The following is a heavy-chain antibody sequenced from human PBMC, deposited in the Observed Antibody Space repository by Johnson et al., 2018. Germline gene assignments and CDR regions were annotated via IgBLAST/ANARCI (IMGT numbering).Heavy chain of an antibody. D-gene: IGHD6-19*01. CDR1: GFTFSSYG. CDR2: IWYDGSNK. J-gene: IGHJ3*02. V-gene: IGHV3-33*01. Sequence: QVQLVESGGGVVQPGRSLRLSCAASGFTFSSYGMHWVRQAPGKGLEWVAVIWYDGSNKYYADSVRGRFTISRDNSENTLFLQMNSLRAEDTGVYYCASDKAVAHDAFDIWGQGTMVTVSS. CDR3: ASDKAVAHDAFDI.